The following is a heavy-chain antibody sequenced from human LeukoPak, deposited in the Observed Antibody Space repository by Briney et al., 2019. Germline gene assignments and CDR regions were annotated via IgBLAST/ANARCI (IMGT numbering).Heavy chain of an antibody. J-gene: IGHJ6*03. CDR1: GGSISSYY. V-gene: IGHV4-59*01. Sequence: SETLSLTCTVSGGSISSYYWSWIRQPPGKGLEWIGYIYYSGSTNHNPSLKSRVTISVDTSKNQFSLKLSSVTAAATAVYYCAGHYYDSSGYFLHYYYYMDVWGKGTTVTVSS. D-gene: IGHD3-22*01. CDR3: AGHYYDSSGYFLHYYYYMDV. CDR2: IYYSGST.